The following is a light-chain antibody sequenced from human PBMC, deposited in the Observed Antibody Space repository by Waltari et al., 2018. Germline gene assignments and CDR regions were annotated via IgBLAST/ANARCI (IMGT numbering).Light chain of an antibody. V-gene: IGKV1-5*01. CDR3: HQYNTYCS. Sequence: DIQMIQSPSTLSASVGDRVPITCRASQNITRRLAWYQQKPGKAPKCLMYVVSTLESGDPSRFSGRGSGTEFTLTISSLQPDDFAVYYCHQYNTYCSFGGGTKVEI. J-gene: IGKJ4*01. CDR2: VVS. CDR1: QNITRR.